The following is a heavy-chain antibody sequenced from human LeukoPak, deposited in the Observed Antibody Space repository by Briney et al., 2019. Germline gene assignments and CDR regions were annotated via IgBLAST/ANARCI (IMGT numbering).Heavy chain of an antibody. V-gene: IGHV3-30*01. CDR2: ISYDGSNE. CDR3: TRGRGSYSLDY. Sequence: GGSLRLSCAASGFTLSSYAMHWVRQAPGKGLERGAIISYDGSNEHYADSVKGRFTISRDNSKNTLYLQMNSLRAEDTAIYYCTRGRGSYSLDYWGRGTLVTVSS. J-gene: IGHJ4*02. D-gene: IGHD1-26*01. CDR1: GFTLSSYA.